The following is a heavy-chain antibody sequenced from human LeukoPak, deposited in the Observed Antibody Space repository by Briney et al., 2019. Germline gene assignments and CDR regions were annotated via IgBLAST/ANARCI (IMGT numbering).Heavy chain of an antibody. D-gene: IGHD3-22*01. J-gene: IGHJ4*02. Sequence: GGSLRLSCAASGFTFSSYGMSWVRQAPGKGLEWVSGISGSGGSTYYADSVKGRFTISRDNSKNTLYLQMNSLRAEDTAVYYCAKDVQFYYHDNSGYWNYWGQGTLVTVSS. CDR1: GFTFSSYG. CDR2: ISGSGGST. CDR3: AKDVQFYYHDNSGYWNY. V-gene: IGHV3-23*01.